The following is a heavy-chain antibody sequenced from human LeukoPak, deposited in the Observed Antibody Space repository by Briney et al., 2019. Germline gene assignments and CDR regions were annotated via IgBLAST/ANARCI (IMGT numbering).Heavy chain of an antibody. CDR3: ARSPDYGDYSYFDY. J-gene: IGHJ4*02. CDR2: IYHSGNT. D-gene: IGHD4-17*01. V-gene: IGHV4-34*01. CDR1: GGSFSGFY. Sequence: KTSETLSLTCAVYGGSFSGFYWTWIRQPPGKGLEWIGYIYHSGNTYYNPSLKSRVTLSVDRSKNQFSLKLTSVTAADTAVYYCARSPDYGDYSYFDYWGQGNLVTVSS.